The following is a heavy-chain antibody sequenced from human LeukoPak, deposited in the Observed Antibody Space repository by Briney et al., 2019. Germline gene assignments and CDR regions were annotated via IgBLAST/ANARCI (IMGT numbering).Heavy chain of an antibody. CDR1: GFTVSNNY. CDR2: IYGGGST. D-gene: IGHD3-3*01. CDR3: AKHRVLRFLEWLFFH. Sequence: GGSLRLSCAASGFTVSNNYMSWVRQAPGKGLEWVSIIYGGGSTYYADSVKGRFTISRDNSKNTLYLQMNSLRAEDTAVYYCAKHRVLRFLEWLFFHWGQGTLVTVSS. V-gene: IGHV3-53*01. J-gene: IGHJ4*02.